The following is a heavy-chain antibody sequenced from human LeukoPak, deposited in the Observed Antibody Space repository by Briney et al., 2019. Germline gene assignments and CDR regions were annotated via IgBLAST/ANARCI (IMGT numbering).Heavy chain of an antibody. D-gene: IGHD1-26*01. CDR1: GGSFSGYY. J-gene: IGHJ4*02. Sequence: SETLSLTCAVYGGSFSGYYWSWIRQPPGKGLEWIGEINHSGSTNYNPSLTSRVTISVDTSKNQFSLKLSSVTAADTAVYYCARGRGRRLLRSYFDYWGQGTLVTVSS. CDR3: ARGRGRRLLRSYFDY. CDR2: INHSGST. V-gene: IGHV4-34*01.